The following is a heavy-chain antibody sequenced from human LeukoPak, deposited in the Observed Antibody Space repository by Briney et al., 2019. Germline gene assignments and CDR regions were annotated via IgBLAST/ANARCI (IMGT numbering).Heavy chain of an antibody. CDR2: IDTTGST. Sequence: PSETLSLTCTVSGGSISSYYWNWIRQPAGKGLEWIGRIDTTGSTNFNPSLRNRVTMSFDTSKNRDQVSLKLHSVTAAGTAIYYCSNTPRGGGLVNRPFDIWGQGTMVTVSS. CDR1: GGSISSYY. J-gene: IGHJ3*02. CDR3: SNTPRGGGLVNRPFDI. V-gene: IGHV4-4*07. D-gene: IGHD3-16*01.